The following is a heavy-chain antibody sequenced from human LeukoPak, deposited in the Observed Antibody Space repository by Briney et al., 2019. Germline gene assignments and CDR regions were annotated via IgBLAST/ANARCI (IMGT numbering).Heavy chain of an antibody. CDR2: ISDSGGRT. J-gene: IGHJ4*02. D-gene: IGHD1-26*01. V-gene: IGHV3-23*01. Sequence: GGSLRLSCAASGFTFSSYAMSWVRQAPGKGLEWVSAISDSGGRTYYAGSVKGRFTISRDNSKNTLYLQMNSLRAEDTAVYYCAKESRERPPFNVDYWGQGTLVTVSS. CDR3: AKESRERPPFNVDY. CDR1: GFTFSSYA.